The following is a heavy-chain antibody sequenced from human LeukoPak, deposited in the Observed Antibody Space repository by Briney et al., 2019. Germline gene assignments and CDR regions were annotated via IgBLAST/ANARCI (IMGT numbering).Heavy chain of an antibody. V-gene: IGHV3-7*01. CDR3: ARDVGDL. D-gene: IGHD2-21*02. J-gene: IGHJ4*02. Sequence: GGSLRLSCAPSGFTFSTYWMGWVRQAPGKGLEWLANINQGGSEKYYVDSVKGRFTISRDNAKNSLFLQMNSLRAEDTAVYYCARDVGDLWGQGTLVAVSS. CDR2: INQGGSEK. CDR1: GFTFSTYW.